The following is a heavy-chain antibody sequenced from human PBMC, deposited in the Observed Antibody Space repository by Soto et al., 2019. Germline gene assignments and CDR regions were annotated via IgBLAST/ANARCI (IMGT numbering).Heavy chain of an antibody. V-gene: IGHV3-30-3*02. J-gene: IGHJ6*02. CDR1: GFTFSSYA. Sequence: PGGSLRLSCAASGFTFSSYAMHWVRQAPGKGLEWVAVISYDGSNKYYADSVKGRFTISRDNSKNTLYLQMNSLRAEDTAVYYCAKCPRIEAVGSTDWNYDPRLIFGYYYGMDVWGQGTTVTVSS. D-gene: IGHD1-7*01. CDR3: AKCPRIEAVGSTDWNYDPRLIFGYYYGMDV. CDR2: ISYDGSNK.